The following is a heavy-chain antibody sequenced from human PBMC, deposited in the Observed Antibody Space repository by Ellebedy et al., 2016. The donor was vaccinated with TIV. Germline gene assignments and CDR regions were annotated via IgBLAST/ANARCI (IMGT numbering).Heavy chain of an antibody. D-gene: IGHD3-16*01. CDR3: VRDLGFTSAVHYNFDS. CDR2: ISGTAISI. CDR1: GFTFRNSA. Sequence: GESLKISXVASGFTFRNSAMGWVRQAPGKGLEWVSSISGTAISIFYAESVKGRATISRDNSKNTVYLQMNSLRAEDTTVYHCVRDLGFTSAVHYNFDSWGHGTLVTVSS. V-gene: IGHV3-23*01. J-gene: IGHJ4*01.